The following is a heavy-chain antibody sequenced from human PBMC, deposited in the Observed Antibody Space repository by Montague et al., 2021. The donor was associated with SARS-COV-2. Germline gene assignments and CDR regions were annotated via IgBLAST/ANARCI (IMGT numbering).Heavy chain of an antibody. V-gene: IGHV5-51*01. CDR1: GYSFTSDW. D-gene: IGHD6-13*01. CDR2: IYPGDSDT. J-gene: IGHJ4*02. Sequence: QSGVEVKTPGESLKISCKGSGYSFTSDWIGWVRQMPGKGLEWMGXIYPGDSDTRYSPSFQGQVTISADKSISTAYLQWSSLKASDTAMYYCASAYSSSWYYFDYWGQGTLVTVSS. CDR3: ASAYSSSWYYFDY.